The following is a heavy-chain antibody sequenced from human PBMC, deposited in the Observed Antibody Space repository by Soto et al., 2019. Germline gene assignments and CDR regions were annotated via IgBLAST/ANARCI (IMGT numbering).Heavy chain of an antibody. Sequence: ASVKVSCKASGYSFTGHSLHWVRQAPGQGLEWMGWINPNSGDTNYVQRFQGRVTMTWDTSISTAFMELTRLTSDDTAVYYCASVENLPLGQGTLVSVS. V-gene: IGHV1-2*02. CDR1: GYSFTGHS. D-gene: IGHD2-15*01. CDR2: INPNSGDT. J-gene: IGHJ5*02. CDR3: ASVENLP.